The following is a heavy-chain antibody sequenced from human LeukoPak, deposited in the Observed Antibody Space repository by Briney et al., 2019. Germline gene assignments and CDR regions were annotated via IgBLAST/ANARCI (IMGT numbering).Heavy chain of an antibody. D-gene: IGHD2-15*01. Sequence: PSETLSLTCTVSGYSISSGYYWGWIRQPPGKGLEWIGSTYHSGSTYYNPSLKSRITISVDTSKNQFSLKLSSVTAADTAVYYRARDFDVSGGNWAPYFQHWGQGTLVTVSS. CDR3: ARDFDVSGGNWAPYFQH. CDR1: GYSISSGYY. V-gene: IGHV4-38-2*02. J-gene: IGHJ1*01. CDR2: TYHSGST.